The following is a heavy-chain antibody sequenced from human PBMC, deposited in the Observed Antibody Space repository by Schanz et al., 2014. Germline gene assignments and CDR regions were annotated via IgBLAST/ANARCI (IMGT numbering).Heavy chain of an antibody. CDR3: ARPALWFGDNCFDP. CDR2: IKSDGSST. V-gene: IGHV3-74*02. CDR1: GFTFSSYW. J-gene: IGHJ5*02. D-gene: IGHD3-10*01. Sequence: EVQLVESGGGLVKPGGSLRLSCAASGFTFSSYWMHWVRHVPGKGLVWVSRIKSDGSSTSYADSVKGRFTISRDNAKNTLYLQMNSLRAEDTAVYYCARPALWFGDNCFDPWGQGTLVTVSS.